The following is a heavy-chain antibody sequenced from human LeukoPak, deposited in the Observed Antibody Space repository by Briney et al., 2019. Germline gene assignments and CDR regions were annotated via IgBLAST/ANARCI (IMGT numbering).Heavy chain of an antibody. CDR2: IYTSGST. V-gene: IGHV4-4*07. J-gene: IGHJ4*02. D-gene: IGHD4-11*01. CDR3: ARDNYVTFDY. CDR1: GGSFSGYY. Sequence: SETLSLTCAVYGGSFSGYYWSWIRQPAGKGLEWIGRIYTSGSTNYNPSLKSRVTISVDTSKNQFSLKLSSVTAADTAVYYCARDNYVTFDYWGQGTLVTVSS.